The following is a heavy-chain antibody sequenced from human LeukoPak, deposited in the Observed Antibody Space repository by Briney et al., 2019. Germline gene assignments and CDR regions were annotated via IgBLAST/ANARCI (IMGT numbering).Heavy chain of an antibody. CDR1: GFTFSSYA. CDR3: ARGGDYAEYDY. J-gene: IGHJ4*02. D-gene: IGHD4-17*01. Sequence: GGSLRLSCAASGFTFSSYAMHWVRQAPGKGLGWVAVISYDGSNKYYADSVKGRFTISRDNSKNTLYLQMNSLRAEDTAVYYCARGGDYAEYDYWGQGTLVTVSS. CDR2: ISYDGSNK. V-gene: IGHV3-30-3*01.